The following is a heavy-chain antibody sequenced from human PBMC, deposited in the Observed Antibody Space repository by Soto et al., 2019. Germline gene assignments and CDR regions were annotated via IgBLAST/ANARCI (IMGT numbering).Heavy chain of an antibody. V-gene: IGHV3-23*01. CDR3: AKLYWNPRYFDY. D-gene: IGHD1-1*01. J-gene: IGHJ4*02. Sequence: GGSLRLSCAASGFTFSSVAMTWVRQAPGKGLEWVSSISDNGGNTDYADSVRGRFTLSRDNSKNTLYLQLNHLKAEDTAVYYCAKLYWNPRYFDYWGQGARVTVSS. CDR1: GFTFSSVA. CDR2: ISDNGGNT.